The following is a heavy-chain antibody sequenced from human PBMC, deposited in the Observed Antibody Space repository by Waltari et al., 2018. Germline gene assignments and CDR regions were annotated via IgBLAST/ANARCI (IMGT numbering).Heavy chain of an antibody. CDR2: IYSSGST. D-gene: IGHD3-10*01. CDR1: GASIRSYY. CDR3: ARDRGYQDY. V-gene: IGHV4-59*01. Sequence: QVQLQESGPGLVKPSETLSPTCPVPGASIRSYYWSWLRQPPGKGLEWIGYIYSSGSTNYNPSLKSRVIISVDTSKNQFSLKVRSMTAADTAVYYCARDRGYQDYWGQGTLVTVSS. J-gene: IGHJ4*02.